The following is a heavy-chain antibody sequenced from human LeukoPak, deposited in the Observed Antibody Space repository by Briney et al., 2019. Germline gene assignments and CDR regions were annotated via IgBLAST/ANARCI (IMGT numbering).Heavy chain of an antibody. J-gene: IGHJ6*03. CDR1: GYTFTGYY. CDR3: ARGSVSSSWYVYYYYMDV. D-gene: IGHD6-13*01. Sequence: ASVKVSCKASGYTFTGYYMHWVRQAPGQGLEWMGWINPNSGGTNYVQKFQGRVTMTRDTSISTAYMELSRLRSDDTAVYYCARGSVSSSWYVYYYYMDVWGKGTTVTISS. CDR2: INPNSGGT. V-gene: IGHV1-2*02.